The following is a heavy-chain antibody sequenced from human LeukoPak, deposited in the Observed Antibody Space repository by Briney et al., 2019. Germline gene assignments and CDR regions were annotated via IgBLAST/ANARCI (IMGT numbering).Heavy chain of an antibody. CDR3: ARVRLLAARPGGMDV. Sequence: KPGGSLRLSCAASGFTFSSYSMNWVRQAPGKGLEWVSSISSSSSYIYYADSVKGRFTISRDNAKNSLYLQMNSLRAEDTAVYCCARVRLLAARPGGMDVWGQGTTVTVSS. CDR2: ISSSSSYI. D-gene: IGHD6-6*01. CDR1: GFTFSSYS. V-gene: IGHV3-21*01. J-gene: IGHJ6*02.